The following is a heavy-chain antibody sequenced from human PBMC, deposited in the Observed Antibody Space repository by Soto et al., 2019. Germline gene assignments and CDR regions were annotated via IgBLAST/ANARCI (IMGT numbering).Heavy chain of an antibody. CDR1: GYPFTTFA. CDR3: ARLFGVIAAVTDAFNI. V-gene: IGHV1-3*01. CDR2: INAANGNT. D-gene: IGHD2-21*01. J-gene: IGHJ3*02. Sequence: ASVQVSCNASGYPFTTFAMHCVRLAPGQRLEWMGWINAANGNTQYSQKFQGRVSISTDTSASTAYLELTSLRSEDTAVYYCARLFGVIAAVTDAFNIRGQGTRVTVSS.